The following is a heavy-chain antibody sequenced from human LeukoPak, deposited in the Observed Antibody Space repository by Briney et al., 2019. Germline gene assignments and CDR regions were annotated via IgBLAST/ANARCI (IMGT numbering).Heavy chain of an antibody. Sequence: GASVKVSCKASGYTFTSYGISWVRQPPGKGLEWMGWISAYNGNTNYAQKLQGRVTMTTDTSTSTAYMELRSLRSDDTAVYYCARDPLGYCSSTSCPNWFDPWGQGTLVTVSS. D-gene: IGHD2-2*01. V-gene: IGHV1-18*01. J-gene: IGHJ5*02. CDR3: ARDPLGYCSSTSCPNWFDP. CDR1: GYTFTSYG. CDR2: ISAYNGNT.